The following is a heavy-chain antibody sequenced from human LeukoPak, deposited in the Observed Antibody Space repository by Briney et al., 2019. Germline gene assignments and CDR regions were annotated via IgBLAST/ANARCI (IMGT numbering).Heavy chain of an antibody. Sequence: PGGSLRLSCAAAGFTFSSYSMNWVRQAPGKGLEWVSYISSSSSTIYYADSVKGRFTISRDNAKNSLYLQMNSLRAEDTAVYYCARGGTTVTPQFTFLGPWGQGTLVTVSS. CDR3: ARGGTTVTPQFTFLGP. CDR2: ISSSSSTI. D-gene: IGHD4-17*01. CDR1: GFTFSSYS. V-gene: IGHV3-48*01. J-gene: IGHJ5*02.